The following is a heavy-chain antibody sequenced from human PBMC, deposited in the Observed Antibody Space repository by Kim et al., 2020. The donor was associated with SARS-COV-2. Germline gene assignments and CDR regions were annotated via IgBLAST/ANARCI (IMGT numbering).Heavy chain of an antibody. V-gene: IGHV1-3*01. CDR3: AREGDLGYCSGGSCPIDY. CDR2: INAGNGNT. CDR1: GYTFTSYA. J-gene: IGHJ4*02. D-gene: IGHD2-15*01. Sequence: ASVKVSCKASGYTFTSYAMHWVRQAPGQRLEWMGWINAGNGNTKYSQKFQGRVTITRDTSASTAYMELSSLRSEDTAVYYCAREGDLGYCSGGSCPIDYWGQGTLVTVSS.